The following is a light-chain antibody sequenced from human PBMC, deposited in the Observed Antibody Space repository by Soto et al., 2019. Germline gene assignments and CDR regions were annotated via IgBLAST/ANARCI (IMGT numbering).Light chain of an antibody. CDR3: AALDDRPGGRV. CDR2: RNN. J-gene: IGLJ3*02. V-gene: IGLV1-47*01. CDR1: SSNIGSNY. Sequence: QSVLTQPPSASGTPGQRVTISCSGSSSNIGSNYVYWYQQLPGTAPRLLIYRNNQRTSGVPDRFSGSKSGTSASLAISGLRFEDEADYYCAALDDRPGGRVFGGGTKLTVL.